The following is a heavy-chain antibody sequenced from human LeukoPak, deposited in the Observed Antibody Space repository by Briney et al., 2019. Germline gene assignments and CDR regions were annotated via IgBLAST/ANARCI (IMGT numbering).Heavy chain of an antibody. D-gene: IGHD1-1*01. CDR2: ISYDGRNR. Sequence: PGGSLRLSCAASGFTFSSYALQWVRQAPGKGLEWVAVISYDGRNRYYVDSVKGRFTISRDNSKNTLYLQMNSLRAEDTAVYYCARTTTFAPHFDYWGQGTLVTVSS. J-gene: IGHJ4*02. CDR3: ARTTTFAPHFDY. CDR1: GFTFSSYA. V-gene: IGHV3-30*14.